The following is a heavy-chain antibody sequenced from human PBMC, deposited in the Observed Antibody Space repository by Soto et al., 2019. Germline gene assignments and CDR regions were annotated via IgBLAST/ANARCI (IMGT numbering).Heavy chain of an antibody. J-gene: IGHJ1*01. D-gene: IGHD3-10*01. CDR3: AREYYSSGTH. CDR2: ISENGGIT. V-gene: IGHV3-74*01. Sequence: EVQLVESGGGLVQPGGSLRLSCAASGFTFSTDWMQWVRQVPGEGLVWVSSISENGGITVYADSVKGRFTISRDNAKNTLYLQMDGLRVEDTAIYHCAREYYSSGTHWGQGTLVTVST. CDR1: GFTFSTDW.